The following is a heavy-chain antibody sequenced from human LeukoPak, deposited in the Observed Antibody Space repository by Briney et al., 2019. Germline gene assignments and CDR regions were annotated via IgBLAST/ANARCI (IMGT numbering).Heavy chain of an antibody. Sequence: GRSLRLSCAASGFTFSSYAMHWVRQAPGKGLEWVAVISYGGSNKYYADSVKGRFTISRDNSKNTLYLQMNSLRAEDTAVYYCARDVRIVGAGDAFDIWGQGTMVTVSS. CDR2: ISYGGSNK. J-gene: IGHJ3*02. V-gene: IGHV3-30-3*01. CDR3: ARDVRIVGAGDAFDI. D-gene: IGHD1-26*01. CDR1: GFTFSSYA.